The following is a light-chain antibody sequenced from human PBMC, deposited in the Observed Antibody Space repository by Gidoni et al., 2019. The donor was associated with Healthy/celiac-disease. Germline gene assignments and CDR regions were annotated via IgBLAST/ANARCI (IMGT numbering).Light chain of an antibody. Sequence: DIVMTQSPYSLAVSLGERATINCKSSQRVLYSSNHKNYLAWYQQKPGQPPKLLIYWASTRESGVPDRFSGSGSGTDFTLTISSLQAEDVAVYYCQQYYSTPTFGQGTKVEIK. J-gene: IGKJ1*01. CDR3: QQYYSTPT. V-gene: IGKV4-1*01. CDR1: QRVLYSSNHKNY. CDR2: WAS.